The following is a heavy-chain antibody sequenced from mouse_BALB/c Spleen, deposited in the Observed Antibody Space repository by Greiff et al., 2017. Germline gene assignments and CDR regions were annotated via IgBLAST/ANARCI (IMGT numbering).Heavy chain of an antibody. CDR3: VRDCDV. V-gene: IGHV10-1*02. CDR2: IRSKSNNYAT. J-gene: IGHJ1*01. CDR1: GFTFNTYA. Sequence: EVKVVESGGGLVQPKGSLKLSCAASGFTFNTYAMNWVRQAPGKGLEWVARIRSKSNNYATYYADSVKDRFTISRDDSQSMLYLQMNNLKTEDTAMYYCVRDCDVWGAGTTVTVSS.